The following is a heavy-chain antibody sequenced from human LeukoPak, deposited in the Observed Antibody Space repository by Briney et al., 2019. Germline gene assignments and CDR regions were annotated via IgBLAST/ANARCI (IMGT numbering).Heavy chain of an antibody. CDR2: FSTYKGNT. J-gene: IGHJ4*02. D-gene: IGHD6-6*01. CDR3: GRSMDSSTSRLIEY. V-gene: IGHV1-18*01. CDR1: GYTFTSYG. Sequence: ASVKVSCKASGYTFTSYGISWVRQAPGQGLEWMGWFSTYKGNTNYAQKVQGRVTVTTDTSTSTVYMELRSLRSDDTAVYYCGRSMDSSTSRLIEYWGQGTLVTVSS.